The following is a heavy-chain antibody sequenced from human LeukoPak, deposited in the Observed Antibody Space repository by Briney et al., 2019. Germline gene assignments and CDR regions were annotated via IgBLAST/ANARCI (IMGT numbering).Heavy chain of an antibody. CDR1: GGTFSSYT. J-gene: IGHJ6*03. D-gene: IGHD6-13*01. V-gene: IGHV1-69*05. Sequence: SVKVSCKASGGTFSSYTISWVRQAPGQGLEWMGGIIPIFGTANYAQKFQGRVTITTDESTSTAYMELSSLRSEDTAVYYCARASYSSSWHYYYYYMDVWGKGTTVTVSS. CDR2: IIPIFGTA. CDR3: ARASYSSSWHYYYYYMDV.